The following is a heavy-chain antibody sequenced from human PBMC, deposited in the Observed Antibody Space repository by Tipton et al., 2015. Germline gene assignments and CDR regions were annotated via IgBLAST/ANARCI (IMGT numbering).Heavy chain of an antibody. CDR2: ISQRDGT. V-gene: IGHV4-61*01. CDR1: GGSVSSVSYY. CDR3: ARAPVVAATPEYPYYYYGMDV. Sequence: LRLSCTVSGGSVSSVSYYWGWIRQTPGKGLEWIGYISQRDGTNYNPSLKSRVTISTDTSKNQFSLKLSSVTAADTAVYYCARAPVVAATPEYPYYYYGMDVWGQGTTVTVSS. J-gene: IGHJ6*02. D-gene: IGHD2-15*01.